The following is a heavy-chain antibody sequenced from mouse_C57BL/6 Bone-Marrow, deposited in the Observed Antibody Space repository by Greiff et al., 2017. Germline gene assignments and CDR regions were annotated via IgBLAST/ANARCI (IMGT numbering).Heavy chain of an antibody. CDR2: IYPGDGDT. V-gene: IGHV1-80*01. D-gene: IGHD2-3*01. Sequence: QVQLKESGAELVKPGASVTISCKASGYAFSSYWLNWVKQRPGQGLEWIGQIYPGDGDTNYNGKFKGKATLTADKSSSTAYMQLSSLTSEDSAVYCCARGAMRVTKFAYWGQGTLVTVSA. CDR3: ARGAMRVTKFAY. J-gene: IGHJ3*01. CDR1: GYAFSSYW.